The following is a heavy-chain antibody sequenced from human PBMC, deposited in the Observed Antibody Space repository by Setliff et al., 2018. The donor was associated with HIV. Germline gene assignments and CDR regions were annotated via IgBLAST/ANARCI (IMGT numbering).Heavy chain of an antibody. Sequence: ASVKVSCKASGYTFTTYSLHWVRQAPGQSLEWIGWINVGNGDTKYSQDLQGRITITRDTSANTAYMELSRLRSDDTAVYFCARGALLAVFDFDHWGHGTLVTV. CDR1: GYTFTTYS. J-gene: IGHJ4*01. V-gene: IGHV1-3*01. CDR3: ARGALLAVFDFDH. CDR2: INVGNGDT. D-gene: IGHD3-10*01.